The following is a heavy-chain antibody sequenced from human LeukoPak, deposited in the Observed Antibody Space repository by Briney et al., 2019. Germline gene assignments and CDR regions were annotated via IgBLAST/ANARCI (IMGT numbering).Heavy chain of an antibody. J-gene: IGHJ4*02. Sequence: GRSLRLSCAASGFTFSSYAMHWVRQAPGKGLEWVAVISYDGSNKYYADSVKGRFTISRDNSKNTLYLQMNSLRAEDTAVYYCARGGDIVVVPAAIVLDYWGQGTLVTVFS. CDR3: ARGGDIVVVPAAIVLDY. CDR2: ISYDGSNK. D-gene: IGHD2-2*01. CDR1: GFTFSSYA. V-gene: IGHV3-30*04.